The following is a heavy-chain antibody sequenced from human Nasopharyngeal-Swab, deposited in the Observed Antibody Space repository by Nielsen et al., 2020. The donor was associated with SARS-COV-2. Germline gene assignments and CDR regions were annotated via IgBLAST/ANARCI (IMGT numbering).Heavy chain of an antibody. CDR2: ISSSSSYI. Sequence: GGSLRLSCAASGFTFNNYNFNWVRQAPGKGLEWVSSISSSSSYIYYADSVKGRFTISRDNAKSPLYLQMNSLRAEDTAVYYCARDGLDYDFWSAYFMDVWGQGTTVTVSS. CDR1: GFTFNNYN. V-gene: IGHV3-21*01. J-gene: IGHJ6*02. D-gene: IGHD3-3*01. CDR3: ARDGLDYDFWSAYFMDV.